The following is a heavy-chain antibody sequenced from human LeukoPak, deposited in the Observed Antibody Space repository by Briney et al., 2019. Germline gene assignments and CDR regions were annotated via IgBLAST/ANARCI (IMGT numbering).Heavy chain of an antibody. D-gene: IGHD3-3*01. CDR1: GFTFSSYW. Sequence: PGGSLRLSCAASGFTFSSYWMSWVRQAPGKGLEWVSAICGSGGRTYYADSVKGRFTISRDNSKNTLYLQMNSLRAEDTAVYYCAKSDFCSGYYYFDYWGQGTLVTVSS. J-gene: IGHJ4*02. CDR3: AKSDFCSGYYYFDY. CDR2: ICGSGGRT. V-gene: IGHV3-23*01.